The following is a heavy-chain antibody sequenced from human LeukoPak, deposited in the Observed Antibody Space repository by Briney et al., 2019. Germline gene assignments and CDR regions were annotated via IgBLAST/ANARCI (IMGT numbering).Heavy chain of an antibody. D-gene: IGHD5-18*01. CDR1: GFTFSTYT. CDR2: ISVSGGNS. V-gene: IGHV3-23*01. J-gene: IGHJ4*02. CDR3: VRRGVDAAMDLDY. Sequence: GRSLRLSCAASGFTFSTYTMSWVRQTPGKGLEWVLTISVSGGNSYYADSVKGRFTISRDNSKSTLFLQMNSLRAEDTAIYYCVRRGVDAAMDLDYWRQGTLVTVSS.